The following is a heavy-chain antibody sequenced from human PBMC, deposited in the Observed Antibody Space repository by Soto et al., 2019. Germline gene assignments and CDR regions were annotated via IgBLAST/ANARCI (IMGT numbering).Heavy chain of an antibody. J-gene: IGHJ6*03. Sequence: PGGSLRLSCAASGFTFSSYGMHWVRQAPGKGLEWVAVIWYDGSNKYYADSVKGRFTISRDNSKNTLYLQMNSLRAEDTAVYYCARDSSSSSYYYYYYMDVWGKGTTVTVSS. CDR2: IWYDGSNK. CDR1: GFTFSSYG. D-gene: IGHD6-6*01. CDR3: ARDSSSSSYYYYYYMDV. V-gene: IGHV3-33*01.